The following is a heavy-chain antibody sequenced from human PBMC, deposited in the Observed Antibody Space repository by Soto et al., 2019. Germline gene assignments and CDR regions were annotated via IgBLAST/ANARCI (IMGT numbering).Heavy chain of an antibody. CDR3: AKDVDSSGWGAKLDY. CDR2: LSGTGSRA. J-gene: IGHJ4*02. Sequence: EVQLLESGGGLVQTGGSLRLSCAASGFTFRSYAMTWVRQAPGRGLEWVSALSGTGSRAYYADSLKGRFTISRDNSKNTVYLQMNSLRVEDTAMYYCAKDVDSSGWGAKLDYWGQGTLVTVSS. D-gene: IGHD6-19*01. V-gene: IGHV3-23*01. CDR1: GFTFRSYA.